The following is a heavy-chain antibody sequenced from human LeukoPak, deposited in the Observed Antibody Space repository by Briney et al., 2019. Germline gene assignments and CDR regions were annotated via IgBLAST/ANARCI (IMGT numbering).Heavy chain of an antibody. V-gene: IGHV4-59*01. D-gene: IGHD2-2*01. CDR1: GGSISSYY. CDR3: ARDLVPAAMGNTGFDP. Sequence: SETLSLTCTVSGGSISSYYWSWIRQPPGKGLEWIGYIYYSGSTNYNPSLKSRVTMSVDTSKNQFSLKLSSVTAADTAVYYCARDLVPAAMGNTGFDPWGQGTLVTVSS. J-gene: IGHJ5*02. CDR2: IYYSGST.